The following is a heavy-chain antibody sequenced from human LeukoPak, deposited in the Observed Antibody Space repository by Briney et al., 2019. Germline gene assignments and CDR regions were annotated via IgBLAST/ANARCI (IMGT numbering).Heavy chain of an antibody. J-gene: IGHJ6*03. V-gene: IGHV3-48*03. CDR1: GVILSNYE. CDR3: ATSLSGWGTYHYMDV. D-gene: IGHD3-16*02. Sequence: VGSLRLSCVASGVILSNYEMNGVRQAPRKGREWISFIASDGSIEYADSVKGRFTLYRDNGKNTLYLHMNSLRGEDTAVYHCATSLSGWGTYHYMDVWGKGTPVTVSS. CDR2: IASDGSI.